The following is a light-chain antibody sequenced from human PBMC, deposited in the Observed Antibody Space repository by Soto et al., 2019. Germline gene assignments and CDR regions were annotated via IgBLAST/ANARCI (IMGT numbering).Light chain of an antibody. V-gene: IGKV2-28*01. CDR1: QSLLHSNGYNY. Sequence: DIVMTQSPLSLPVTPGEPASISFRSSQSLLHSNGYNYLDWYLQKPGQSPQLLIYLCSNRASGVPDRFSGSGSGTDFTLKISRVEAEDVGVYYCMQALQTPLFTFGPGTKVDIK. CDR2: LCS. J-gene: IGKJ3*01. CDR3: MQALQTPLFT.